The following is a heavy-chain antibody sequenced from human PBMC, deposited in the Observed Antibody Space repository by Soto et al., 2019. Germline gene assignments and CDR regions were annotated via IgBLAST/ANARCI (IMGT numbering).Heavy chain of an antibody. V-gene: IGHV1-8*01. CDR3: ARGGGPAAIVYYYMDV. J-gene: IGHJ6*03. CDR1: GYTFTSYD. Sequence: ASVKVSCKASGYTFTSYDINWVRRATGQGLEWMGWMNPNSGNTGYAQKFQGRVTMTRNTSISTAYMELSSLRSEDTAVFYCARGGGPAAIVYYYMDVWGKETTVTVAS. D-gene: IGHD2-2*02. CDR2: MNPNSGNT.